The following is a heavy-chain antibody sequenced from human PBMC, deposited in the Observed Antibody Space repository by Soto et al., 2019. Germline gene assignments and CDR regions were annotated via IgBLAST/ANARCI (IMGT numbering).Heavy chain of an antibody. Sequence: GGSLRLSCAASGFTFSSYSMNWVRQAPGKGLEWVSYISSSSSTIYYADSVKGRLTISRDNAKNSLYLQMNSLRAEGTAVYYCANFIIAAAGTDAFDIWGQGTMVTVSS. J-gene: IGHJ3*02. V-gene: IGHV3-48*01. D-gene: IGHD6-13*01. CDR1: GFTFSSYS. CDR3: ANFIIAAAGTDAFDI. CDR2: ISSSSSTI.